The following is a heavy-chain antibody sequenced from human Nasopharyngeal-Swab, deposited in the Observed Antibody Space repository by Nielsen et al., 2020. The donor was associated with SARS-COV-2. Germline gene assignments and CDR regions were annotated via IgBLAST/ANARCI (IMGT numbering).Heavy chain of an antibody. D-gene: IGHD2-15*01. Sequence: IRQPPGKGLEWVANIKEDGSEKNYVDSVKGRFTISRDNAKNSLYLQMNSLRADDTAVYYRARDTYCSGGSCYGYGMAVWGQGTTVTVSS. CDR2: IKEDGSEK. V-gene: IGHV3-7*01. J-gene: IGHJ6*02. CDR3: ARDTYCSGGSCYGYGMAV.